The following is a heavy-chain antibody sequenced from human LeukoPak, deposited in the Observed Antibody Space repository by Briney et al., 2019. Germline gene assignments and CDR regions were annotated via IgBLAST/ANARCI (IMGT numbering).Heavy chain of an antibody. D-gene: IGHD1-7*01. J-gene: IGHJ4*02. CDR1: GFTLSDSW. CDR2: ISPDGRNI. Sequence: GGSLRLSCAASGFTLSDSWMNWVRQAPGKGPVWVSHISPDGRNIAYADSVKGRFTISRDSAKNTLYLQMNSLRVGDTALYYCVRDAWGTIPYDSWGPGTLVTVSS. CDR3: VRDAWGTIPYDS. V-gene: IGHV3-74*01.